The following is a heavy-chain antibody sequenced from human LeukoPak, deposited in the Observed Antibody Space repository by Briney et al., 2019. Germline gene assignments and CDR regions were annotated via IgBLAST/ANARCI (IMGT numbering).Heavy chain of an antibody. CDR2: LSGSGSSA. CDR3: AKDFVRYNIQFDY. D-gene: IGHD1-14*01. CDR1: GFTFSTYA. J-gene: IGHJ4*02. V-gene: IGHV3-23*01. Sequence: PGGSLRLSCAASGFTFSTYAMSWVRQAPGKGLEWVSGLSGSGSSAYYADSVKGRFTISRDNSKNTLYLQMDSLRAEDTALYYCAKDFVRYNIQFDYWGQGALVTVSS.